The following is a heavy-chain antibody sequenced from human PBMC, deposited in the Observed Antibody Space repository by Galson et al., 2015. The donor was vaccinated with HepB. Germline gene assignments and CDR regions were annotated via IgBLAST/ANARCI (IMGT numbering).Heavy chain of an antibody. CDR1: GFTFSSYA. Sequence: SLRLSCAASGFTFSSYAMGWVRQAPGKGLEWVSAISGSGGSTYYADSVKGRFTTSRDNSKNTLYLQMNSLRAEDTAVYYCAKMGVVVAATDYFDYWGQGTLVTVSS. D-gene: IGHD2-15*01. CDR3: AKMGVVVAATDYFDY. V-gene: IGHV3-23*01. J-gene: IGHJ4*02. CDR2: ISGSGGST.